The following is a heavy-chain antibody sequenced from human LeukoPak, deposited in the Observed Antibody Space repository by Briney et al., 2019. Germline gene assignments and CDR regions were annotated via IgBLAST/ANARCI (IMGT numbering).Heavy chain of an antibody. CDR3: AGRHYYDSSGYPY. J-gene: IGHJ4*02. D-gene: IGHD3-22*01. CDR2: IYSGGST. Sequence: GGSLGLSCAASGFTVSSNYMSWVRQAPGKGLEWVSVIYSGGSTYYADSVKGRFTISRHNSKNTLYLQMNSLRAEDTAVYYCAGRHYYDSSGYPYWGQGTLVTVSS. CDR1: GFTVSSNY. V-gene: IGHV3-53*04.